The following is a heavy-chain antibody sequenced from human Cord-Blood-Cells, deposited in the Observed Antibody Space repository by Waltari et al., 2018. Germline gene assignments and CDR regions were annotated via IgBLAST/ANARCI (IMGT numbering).Heavy chain of an antibody. J-gene: IGHJ4*02. D-gene: IGHD4-17*01. V-gene: IGHV3-73*02. CDR2: IRSKANSYAT. CDR1: GFTFSGSA. Sequence: EVQLGESGGGLFQPGGSLQLSCAASGFTFSGSALPWVRQASGKGLEWVGRIRSKANSYATAYAASVKGRFTISRDDSKNTAYLQMNSLKTEDTAVYYCTVYGDYDYWGQGTLVTVSS. CDR3: TVYGDYDY.